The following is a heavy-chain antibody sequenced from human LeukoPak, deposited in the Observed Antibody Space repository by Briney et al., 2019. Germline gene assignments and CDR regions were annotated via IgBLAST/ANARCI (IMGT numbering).Heavy chain of an antibody. J-gene: IGHJ5*02. V-gene: IGHV1-2*02. Sequence: ASVKVSCKALGYNLTDYYFHWVRQAPGQGLEWMGKINPYSGATNYAQKFQGRVAMTRGASIYTVYMELSRLSSDDTALYYCASFYVPWGQGTLVIVSS. CDR3: ASFYVP. CDR2: INPYSGAT. D-gene: IGHD2/OR15-2a*01. CDR1: GYNLTDYY.